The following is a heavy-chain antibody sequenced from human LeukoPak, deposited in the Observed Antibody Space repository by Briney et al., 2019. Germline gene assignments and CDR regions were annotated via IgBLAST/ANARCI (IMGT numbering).Heavy chain of an antibody. D-gene: IGHD4-17*01. J-gene: IGHJ4*02. CDR1: GFTFSDAW. CDR3: TTVTTPYYFDY. CDR2: IKSKTDGGTT. V-gene: IGHV3-15*01. Sequence: GGSLRLSCAASGFTFSDAWMSWVRQAPGKGLEWAGRIKSKTDGGTTDYAAPVKGRFTISRDDSKNTLYLQMNSLKTEDTAVYYCTTVTTPYYFDYWGQGTLVTVSS.